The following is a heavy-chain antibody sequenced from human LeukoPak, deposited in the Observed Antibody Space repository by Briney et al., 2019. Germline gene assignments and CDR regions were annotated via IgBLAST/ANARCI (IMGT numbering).Heavy chain of an antibody. V-gene: IGHV1-69*01. J-gene: IGHJ6*02. CDR2: IIPIFGTA. CDR1: GGTFSSYA. CDR3: ARGRYSSSINSMDV. Sequence: ASEKVSCKASGGTFSSYAISWVRQATGQWLEWMGGIIPIFGTANYAQKFQGRVTITADEPTSTAYMELSSLRSEDTAVYYCARGRYSSSINSMDVWGQGTTVTVSS. D-gene: IGHD6-6*01.